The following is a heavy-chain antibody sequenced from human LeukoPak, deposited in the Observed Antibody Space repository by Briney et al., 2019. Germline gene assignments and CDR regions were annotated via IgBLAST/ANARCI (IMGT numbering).Heavy chain of an antibody. Sequence: PSETLSLTCTVSGGSISSGDYYWRWIRQPPGKGLEWIGYIYYSGRTYYNPSLKSRVTISVDTSKNQFSLKLSSVTAADTAVYYCARVPAAYYYFDYWGQGTLVTVSS. J-gene: IGHJ4*02. CDR1: GGSISSGDYY. CDR2: IYYSGRT. CDR3: ARVPAAYYYFDY. V-gene: IGHV4-30-4*01. D-gene: IGHD2-15*01.